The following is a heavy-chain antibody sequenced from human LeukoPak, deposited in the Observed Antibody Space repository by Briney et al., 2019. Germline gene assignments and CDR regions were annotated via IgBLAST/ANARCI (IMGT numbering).Heavy chain of an antibody. CDR2: IYYSGST. CDR3: ARQVDYYDSSGSRTYYFGY. J-gene: IGHJ4*02. D-gene: IGHD3-22*01. V-gene: IGHV4-39*01. Sequence: SETLSLTCTVSSGSISSSSYYWGWIRQPPGKGLEWNGNIYYSGSTYYNPYLKSRVTISVGPSKNQFSLKLSAVTAADTAVYYCARQVDYYDSSGSRTYYFGYWGQGTLVTVSS. CDR1: SGSISSSSYY.